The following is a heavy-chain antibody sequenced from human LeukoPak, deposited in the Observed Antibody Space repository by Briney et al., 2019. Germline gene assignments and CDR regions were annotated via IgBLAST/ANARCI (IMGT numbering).Heavy chain of an antibody. CDR3: ARSLRGVRKKSYYYYMDV. D-gene: IGHD3-10*01. V-gene: IGHV1-2*02. J-gene: IGHJ6*03. Sequence: GASVKVSCKASGYTFTGYYMHWVRQAPGQGLEWMGWINPNSGGTNYAQKFQGRVTMTRDTSISTAYMELRSLRSDDTAVYYCARSLRGVRKKSYYYYMDVWGKGTTVTISS. CDR2: INPNSGGT. CDR1: GYTFTGYY.